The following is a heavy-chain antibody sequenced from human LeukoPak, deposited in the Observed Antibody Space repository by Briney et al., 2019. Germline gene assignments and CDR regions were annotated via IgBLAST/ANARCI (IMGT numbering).Heavy chain of an antibody. V-gene: IGHV4-31*03. CDR1: GGSVNSGGYS. CDR3: ARSGHSGYDFGY. Sequence: SETLSLTCTVSGGSVNSGGYSWSWIRQHPRKGLEWIGYIYYSGSTYYNPSLKSRLSISMDTSKNQFSLNLTSVTGADTAVYYCARSGHSGYDFGYWGQGTLVTVSS. D-gene: IGHD5-12*01. CDR2: IYYSGST. J-gene: IGHJ4*02.